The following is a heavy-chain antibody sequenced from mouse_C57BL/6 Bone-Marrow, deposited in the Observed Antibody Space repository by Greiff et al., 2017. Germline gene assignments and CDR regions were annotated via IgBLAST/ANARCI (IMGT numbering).Heavy chain of an antibody. CDR3: ARDTGDWYLDV. CDR1: GFTFSDFY. V-gene: IGHV7-1*02. CDR2: SRNKANDYTT. J-gene: IGHJ1*01. Sequence: EVQLVESGGGLVQPGGSLRLSCATSGFTFSDFYMEWVRQPPGKRLEWIAASRNKANDYTTEYSASVKGRFIVSRDTSKSILYLQMNALRAEDTAIYDWARDTGDWYLDVGGAGTTLTVSP.